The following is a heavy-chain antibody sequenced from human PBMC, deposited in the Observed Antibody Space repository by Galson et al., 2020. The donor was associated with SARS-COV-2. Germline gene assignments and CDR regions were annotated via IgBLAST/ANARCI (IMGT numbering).Heavy chain of an antibody. CDR1: GFTFSSYT. CDR2: ITTSSTYI. V-gene: IGHV3-21*01. Sequence: LKISCAASGFTFSSYTMNWVRQVPGKGLEWVSSITTSSTYINYADSVKGRFTISRDNAKNSLYLQMSSLRAGDTALYFCARTGTPHYYYSYYMDVWGKGTSVTVSS. J-gene: IGHJ6*03. CDR3: ARTGTPHYYYSYYMDV. D-gene: IGHD6-13*01.